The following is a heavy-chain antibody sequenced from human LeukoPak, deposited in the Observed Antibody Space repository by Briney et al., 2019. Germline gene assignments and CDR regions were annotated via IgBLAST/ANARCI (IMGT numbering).Heavy chain of an antibody. CDR3: ARGHTYCSTSCYTMRNKGYYYYYMDV. Sequence: PSETLSLTCAVYGGSFSGYYWSWIRQPPGKGLEWIGEINHSGSTNYNPSLKSRVTISVDTSKNQFSLKLSSVTAADTAVYYCARGHTYCSTSCYTMRNKGYYYYYMDVWGKGTTVTVSS. J-gene: IGHJ6*03. CDR1: GGSFSGYY. V-gene: IGHV4-34*01. D-gene: IGHD2-2*02. CDR2: INHSGST.